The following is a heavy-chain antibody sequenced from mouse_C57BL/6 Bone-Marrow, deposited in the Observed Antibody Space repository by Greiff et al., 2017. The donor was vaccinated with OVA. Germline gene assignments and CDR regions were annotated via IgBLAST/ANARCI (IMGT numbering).Heavy chain of an antibody. Sequence: EVQLQEPGAELVRPGASVKLSCTASGFNIKDDYMHWVKQRPEQGLEWIGWIDPENGDTEYASKFQGKATITADTSSNSAYLPLSSLTSEDTAVYYCTSYGNFDYWGQGTTLTVSS. CDR3: TSYGNFDY. V-gene: IGHV14-4*01. D-gene: IGHD2-1*01. CDR1: GFNIKDDY. CDR2: IDPENGDT. J-gene: IGHJ2*01.